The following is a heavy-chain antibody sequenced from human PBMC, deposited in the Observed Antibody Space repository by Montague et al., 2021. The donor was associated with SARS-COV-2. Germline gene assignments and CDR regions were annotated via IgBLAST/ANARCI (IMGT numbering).Heavy chain of an antibody. CDR2: IGSSSRNV. D-gene: IGHD3-22*01. J-gene: IGHJ4*02. Sequence: SLRLSCAASGFTFSSYSMNWVRQAPGRGLEWVSSIGSSSRNVYYADSLRGRFTISRDNARSLLFLQMNSLRAEDTAVYYCAKDKFDYDSTGYPYDYWGQGTTVTVSS. CDR1: GFTFSSYS. CDR3: AKDKFDYDSTGYPYDY. V-gene: IGHV3-21*06.